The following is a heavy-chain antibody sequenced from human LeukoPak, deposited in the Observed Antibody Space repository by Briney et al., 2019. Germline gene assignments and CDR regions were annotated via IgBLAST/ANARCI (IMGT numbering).Heavy chain of an antibody. D-gene: IGHD3-22*01. Sequence: TGGSLRLSCAASGFTFSSYAMSWVRQAPGKGLEWVSTISGSGGSTYYADSVKGRFTISRDNSKDTLFLQINSLRAEDTAVYYCAKDRDASYYYDSSAYGHWGQGTLVTVSS. J-gene: IGHJ4*02. CDR1: GFTFSSYA. V-gene: IGHV3-23*01. CDR2: ISGSGGST. CDR3: AKDRDASYYYDSSAYGH.